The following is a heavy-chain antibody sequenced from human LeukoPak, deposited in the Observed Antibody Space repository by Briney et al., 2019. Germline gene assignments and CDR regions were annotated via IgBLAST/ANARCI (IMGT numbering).Heavy chain of an antibody. CDR3: ARVFGARYYYDSSGYFDY. CDR1: GGSTTDYS. J-gene: IGHJ4*02. D-gene: IGHD3-22*01. V-gene: IGHV4-4*07. CDR2: IYSSGST. Sequence: SETLSLTCTVSGGSTTDYSWSWIRQPAGKGLEWIGRIYSSGSTNYNASLKSRVTMSVGTSKNQFSLKLSSVTAADTAVYYCARVFGARYYYDSSGYFDYWGQGTLVTVSS.